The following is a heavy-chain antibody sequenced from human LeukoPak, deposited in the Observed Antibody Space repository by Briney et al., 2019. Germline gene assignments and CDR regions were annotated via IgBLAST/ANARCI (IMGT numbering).Heavy chain of an antibody. CDR3: ARDGGYSYGLTNYYYYGMDV. J-gene: IGHJ6*02. V-gene: IGHV1-8*01. CDR1: GYTFTSYD. CDR2: MNPNSGNT. Sequence: ASVKVSCTASGYTFTSYDINWVRQATGQGLEWMGWMNPNSGNTGYAQKFQGRVTMTRNTSISTAYMELSSLRSEDTAVYYCARDGGYSYGLTNYYYYGMDVWGQGTTVTVPS. D-gene: IGHD5-18*01.